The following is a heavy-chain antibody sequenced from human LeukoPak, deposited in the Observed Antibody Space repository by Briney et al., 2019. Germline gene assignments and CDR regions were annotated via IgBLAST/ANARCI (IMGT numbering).Heavy chain of an antibody. CDR2: ISDSGSSA. CDR3: AKTYYDILTGYTALDY. CDR1: EFTFDDYG. J-gene: IGHJ4*02. V-gene: IGHV3-23*01. Sequence: TGGSLRLPCAASEFTFDDYGMSWVRQAPGKGLEWVSAISDSGSSAYYADSVKGRFTISRDNSKNTLYLQMNSLRAEDTAVYYCAKTYYDILTGYTALDYWGQGTLVTVSS. D-gene: IGHD3-9*01.